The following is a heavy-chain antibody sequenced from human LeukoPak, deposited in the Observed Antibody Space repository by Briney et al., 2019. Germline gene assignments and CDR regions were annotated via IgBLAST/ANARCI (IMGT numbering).Heavy chain of an antibody. CDR1: GFTVSSNY. J-gene: IGHJ6*03. V-gene: IGHV3-53*01. CDR3: AREYSYGPYYYMDV. CDR2: IYSGGST. D-gene: IGHD5-18*01. Sequence: GGSLRLSCAASGFTVSSNYMSWVRQAPGKGLEWVSVIYSGGSTYYADSVKGRSTISRDNSKNTLYLQMNSLRAEDTAVYYCAREYSYGPYYYMDVWGKGTTVTVSS.